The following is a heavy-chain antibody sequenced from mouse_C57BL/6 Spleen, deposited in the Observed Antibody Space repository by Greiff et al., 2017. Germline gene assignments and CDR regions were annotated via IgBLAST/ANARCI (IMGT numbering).Heavy chain of an antibody. J-gene: IGHJ1*03. CDR1: GYTFTSYW. D-gene: IGHD1-1*01. CDR3: AGTTVVATDLYVDV. CDR2: IYPSDSYT. Sequence: VQLQQSGAELVMPGASVKLSCKASGYTFTSYWMHWVKQRPGQGLEWIGEIYPSDSYTNYNQKFKGKSTLTVDKSSSTAYMQLSSLTSEDSAVYYCAGTTVVATDLYVDVWGTGTTVTVSS. V-gene: IGHV1-69*01.